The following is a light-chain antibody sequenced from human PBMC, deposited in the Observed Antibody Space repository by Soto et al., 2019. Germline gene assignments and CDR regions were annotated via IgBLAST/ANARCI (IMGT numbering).Light chain of an antibody. Sequence: DIQLTQSPSSLSASVGDRITISCRASQSISRNLNWYQQMPGKAPNLLIYAARDLQSGVPGRFSGSGSGTEFNLTISSLQXXXXATYYCQQSHSTPYTFGQGTKLEI. CDR3: QQSHSTPYT. V-gene: IGKV1-39*01. CDR1: QSISRN. CDR2: AAR. J-gene: IGKJ2*01.